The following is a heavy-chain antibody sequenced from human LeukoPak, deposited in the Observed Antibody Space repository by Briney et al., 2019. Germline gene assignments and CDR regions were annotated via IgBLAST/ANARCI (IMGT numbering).Heavy chain of an antibody. Sequence: SETLSLTCTVSGGSNNSYYWSWIRQPPGKGLEWIGYIHYSGSTNYNPSLKSRVTISVDTSKNQFSLKLSSVTAADTAVYYCARARDPSLIDYWGQGTLVTVSS. CDR1: GGSNNSYY. V-gene: IGHV4-59*01. J-gene: IGHJ4*02. CDR3: ARARDPSLIDY. CDR2: IHYSGST.